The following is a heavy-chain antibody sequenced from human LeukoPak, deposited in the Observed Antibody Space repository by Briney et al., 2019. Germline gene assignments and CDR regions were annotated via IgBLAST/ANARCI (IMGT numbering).Heavy chain of an antibody. J-gene: IGHJ6*02. V-gene: IGHV3-21*01. Sequence: PGGSLRLSCAASGFTFSRYSMNWVRRTPGKGLEWVSSISSSSSYIYYADSVKGRFTISRDNAKNSLYLQMNSLRAEDTAVYYCARRGDYYYGMDVWGQGTTVTVSS. CDR1: GFTFSRYS. CDR3: ARRGDYYYGMDV. CDR2: ISSSSSYI.